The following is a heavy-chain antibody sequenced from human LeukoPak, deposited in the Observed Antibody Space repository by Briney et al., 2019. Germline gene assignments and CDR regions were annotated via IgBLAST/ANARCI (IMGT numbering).Heavy chain of an antibody. CDR1: GFSSDSYA. CDR2: ITSGSTTL. D-gene: IGHD3-10*01. V-gene: IGHV3-48*04. Sequence: PGGPLRLSCTASGFSSDSYAMGWVHQAPGGEWEGSSSITSGSTTLYYGDSVRGRSTVSRDNAKNSLYLEMNSLRVEDTVVYYCARDVGDGEYFFDFWGQGTLVSVST. CDR3: ARDVGDGEYFFDF. J-gene: IGHJ4*02.